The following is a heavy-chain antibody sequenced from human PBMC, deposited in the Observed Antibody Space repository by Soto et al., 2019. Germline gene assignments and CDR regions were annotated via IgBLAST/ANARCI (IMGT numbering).Heavy chain of an antibody. CDR1: GGTLTSHY. D-gene: IGHD2-15*01. V-gene: IGHV4-59*11. Sequence: PSETLALTCSVSGGTLTSHYLSWIRQPPGKGLEWIVYIYYSGIAHYHPSLKSRVTVSAYMSKNQLSLTVSSVTAAKTAVYYCARDRDILVVPVDKRRNFQYYGLDVWGRGTTVTVSS. CDR3: ARDRDILVVPVDKRRNFQYYGLDV. J-gene: IGHJ6*02. CDR2: IYYSGIA.